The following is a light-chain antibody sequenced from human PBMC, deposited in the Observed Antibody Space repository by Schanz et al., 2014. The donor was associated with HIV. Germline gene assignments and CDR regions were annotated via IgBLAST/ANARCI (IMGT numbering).Light chain of an antibody. CDR3: LLSYTRSRPGV. Sequence: QAVVTQEPSVTVSPGGTVTLTCGSSTGSVTSGHFPFWLQQRPGQAPRTLIFNTNKKHSWTPARFSGSLFGGKAALTISGAQPEDEAEYYCLLSYTRSRPGVFGGGTKLTVL. CDR2: NTN. CDR1: TGSVTSGHF. J-gene: IGLJ2*01. V-gene: IGLV7-46*01.